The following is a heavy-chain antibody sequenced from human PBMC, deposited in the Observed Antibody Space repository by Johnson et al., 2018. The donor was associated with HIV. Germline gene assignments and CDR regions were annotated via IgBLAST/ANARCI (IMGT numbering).Heavy chain of an antibody. CDR1: GFTFSSYG. CDR3: ARDVRWLPDAFDI. CDR2: IWYDGSNK. Sequence: QVQLVESGGGVVQPGRSLRLSCAASGFTFSSYGMHWVRQAPGKGLEWVAVIWYDGSNKYYAASVTGRFTISRDNSKNPLYLQMHSLRAEDTAVYYRARDVRWLPDAFDIWGQGTMVTVSS. D-gene: IGHD5-24*01. J-gene: IGHJ3*02. V-gene: IGHV3-33*01.